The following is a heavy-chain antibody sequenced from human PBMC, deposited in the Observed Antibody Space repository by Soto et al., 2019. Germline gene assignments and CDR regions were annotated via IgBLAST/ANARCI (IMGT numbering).Heavy chain of an antibody. CDR3: AAITIPDPHPPDV. CDR2: IVVGSGNT. D-gene: IGHD3-3*01. J-gene: IGHJ6*02. V-gene: IGHV1-58*01. CDR1: GFTFTSSA. Sequence: ASVKVSCKASGFTFTSSAVQWVRQARGQRLEWIGWIVVGSGNTNYAQKFQERVTITRDMSTSTAYMELSSLRSEGTAVYYCAAITIPDPHPPDVWGQGTTVTVSS.